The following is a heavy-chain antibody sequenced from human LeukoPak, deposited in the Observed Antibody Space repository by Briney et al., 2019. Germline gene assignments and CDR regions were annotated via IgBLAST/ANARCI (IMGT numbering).Heavy chain of an antibody. CDR3: ARERVGSSWYFDY. Sequence: PGGSLRLSCVVSGFIFSDHDMNWVRQAPGKGLEWVSVICANDGNTYYADAVKGRFTISRDNSKDTLYLQMDSLRAEDTAVYYCARERVGSSWYFDYWGQGTLVTVSS. CDR2: ICANDGNT. CDR1: GFIFSDHD. J-gene: IGHJ4*02. V-gene: IGHV3-23*01. D-gene: IGHD6-13*01.